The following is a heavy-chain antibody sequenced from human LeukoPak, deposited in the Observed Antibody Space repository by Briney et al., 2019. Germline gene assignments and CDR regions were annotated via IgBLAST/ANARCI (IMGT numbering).Heavy chain of an antibody. J-gene: IGHJ3*02. CDR3: ARYDYDSSGYYTPPMDAFDI. D-gene: IGHD3-22*01. V-gene: IGHV4-59*01. Sequence: PSETLSLTCTVSGGSISSYYWSWIRQPPGKGLEWIGYIYYSGSTNYNPSLKSRVTISVDTSKNQFSLKLSSVTAVDTAVYYCARYDYDSSGYYTPPMDAFDIWGQGTMVTVSS. CDR2: IYYSGST. CDR1: GGSISSYY.